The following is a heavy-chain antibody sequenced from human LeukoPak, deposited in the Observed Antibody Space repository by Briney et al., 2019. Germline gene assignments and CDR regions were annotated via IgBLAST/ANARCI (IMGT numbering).Heavy chain of an antibody. CDR2: INHSGST. CDR3: ARGDLYYYDSSGYNAYFDY. CDR1: GGSFSGYY. V-gene: IGHV4-34*01. Sequence: PSETLSLTCAVYGGSFSGYYWSWIRQPPGKGLEWIGEINHSGSTNYNPSLKSRVTISVDTSKNQFSPKLSSVTAADTAVYYCARGDLYYYDSSGYNAYFDYWGQGTLVTVSS. D-gene: IGHD3-22*01. J-gene: IGHJ4*02.